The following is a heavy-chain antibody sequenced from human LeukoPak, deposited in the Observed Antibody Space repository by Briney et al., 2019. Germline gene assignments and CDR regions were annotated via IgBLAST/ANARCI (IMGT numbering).Heavy chain of an antibody. V-gene: IGHV3-30*14. CDR3: SKDLRIALGYFDY. D-gene: IGHD2-15*01. CDR2: ISYDGSNK. Sequence: GRSLRLSCAASGFTFSSYAMHWVRQAPGKGLEWVAVISYDGSNKYYADSVKGRFTISRDNSKNTLYLQMNSLRAEDTAVYYCSKDLRIALGYFDYWGQGTLVTVSS. J-gene: IGHJ4*02. CDR1: GFTFSSYA.